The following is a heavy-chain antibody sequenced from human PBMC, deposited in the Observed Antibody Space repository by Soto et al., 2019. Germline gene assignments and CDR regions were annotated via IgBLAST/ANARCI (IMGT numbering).Heavy chain of an antibody. J-gene: IGHJ4*02. D-gene: IGHD6-19*01. V-gene: IGHV2-5*02. CDR2: TYWDDDK. Sequence: QITLKESGPTLVKPTQTVTLTCNVSGVSLSTGGVGVGWIRQPPGKALEWLSLTYWDDDKRSSPSLKSRLTITKDTSKNQVVLTMTKMAPAATATYYCAHMRAGNFDYWGQGTLVTVSS. CDR3: AHMRAGNFDY. CDR1: GVSLSTGGVG.